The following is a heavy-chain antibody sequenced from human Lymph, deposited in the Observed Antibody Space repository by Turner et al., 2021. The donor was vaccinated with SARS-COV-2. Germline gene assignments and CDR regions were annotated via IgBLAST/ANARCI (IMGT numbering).Heavy chain of an antibody. CDR2: INPNSGGT. CDR3: ARDVERYNDFWSGYSGGYGLDV. CDR1: GYTFPGYY. D-gene: IGHD3-3*01. V-gene: IGHV1-2*02. Sequence: QVQLVKSGAEVKMPAASVKVSCKASGYTFPGYYMHWVRQAPGQGIEWMGWINPNSGGTNYAQKFQGRVTMTRDTSISTAYMELSRLRSDDTAVYYCARDVERYNDFWSGYSGGYGLDVWGQGTTVTVSS. J-gene: IGHJ6*02.